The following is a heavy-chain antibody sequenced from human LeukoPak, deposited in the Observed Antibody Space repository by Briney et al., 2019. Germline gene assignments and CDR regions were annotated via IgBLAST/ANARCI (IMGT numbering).Heavy chain of an antibody. Sequence: SETLSLTCAVYGGSFSGYYWSWIRQPPGKGLEWIGEINHSGSTNYNPSLKSRVTISVDTSKNQFSLKLSSVTAADTAVYYCARQPTDSSSWYVVDYWGQGTLVTVSS. D-gene: IGHD6-13*01. CDR3: ARQPTDSSSWYVVDY. J-gene: IGHJ4*02. V-gene: IGHV4-34*01. CDR2: INHSGST. CDR1: GGSFSGYY.